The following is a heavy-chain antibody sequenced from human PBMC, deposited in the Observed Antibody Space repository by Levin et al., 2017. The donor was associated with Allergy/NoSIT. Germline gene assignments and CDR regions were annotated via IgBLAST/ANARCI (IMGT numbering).Heavy chain of an antibody. CDR1: G. Sequence: GRGWGRRRAGKGLEWVSAISGSGGSTYYADSVKGRFTISRDNSKNTLYLQMNSLRAEDTAVYYCAKARIAVAGTRSHFDYWGQGTLVTVSS. CDR2: ISGSGGST. D-gene: IGHD6-19*01. J-gene: IGHJ4*02. CDR3: AKARIAVAGTRSHFDY. V-gene: IGHV3-23*01.